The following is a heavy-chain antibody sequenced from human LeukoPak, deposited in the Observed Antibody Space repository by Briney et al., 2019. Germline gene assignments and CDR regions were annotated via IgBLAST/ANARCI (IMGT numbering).Heavy chain of an antibody. CDR2: ISSSGSTI. Sequence: GGSLRLSCAASGFTFSSYEMNWVRQAPGKGPEWVSYISSSGSTIYYADSVKGRFTISRDNSKNTLYLQMNSLRAEDTAVYYCAKDPDEWELSGSGAFDIWGQGTMVTVSS. D-gene: IGHD1-26*01. CDR3: AKDPDEWELSGSGAFDI. CDR1: GFTFSSYE. V-gene: IGHV3-48*03. J-gene: IGHJ3*02.